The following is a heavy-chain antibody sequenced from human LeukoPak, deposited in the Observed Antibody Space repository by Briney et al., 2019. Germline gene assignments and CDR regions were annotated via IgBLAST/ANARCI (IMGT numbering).Heavy chain of an antibody. CDR1: GDSISGGDYS. CDR2: IYHSGST. CDR3: AADYGSGSYRFDY. D-gene: IGHD3-10*01. V-gene: IGHV4-30-2*01. Sequence: SQTLSLTCAVSGDSISGGDYSWSWIRQPPGKGLEWIGYIYHSGSTLYNPSLKSRVTISIDRSKNQFSLRLSSVTAADTAVYYCAADYGSGSYRFDYWGQGTLVTVSS. J-gene: IGHJ4*01.